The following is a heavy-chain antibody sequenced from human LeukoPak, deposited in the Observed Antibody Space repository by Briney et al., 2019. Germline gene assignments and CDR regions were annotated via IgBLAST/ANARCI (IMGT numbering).Heavy chain of an antibody. CDR1: GFTFSSYA. J-gene: IGHJ4*02. Sequence: GGSLRLSCAASGFTFSSYAMSWVRQAPGKGLESVSSISGSGGSTHYTDSVKGRFTISRDNSKNTLYLQMNSLRAEDTAVYYCANLGYTYIVVIHYWGQGTLVTVSS. CDR2: ISGSGGST. V-gene: IGHV3-23*01. CDR3: ANLGYTYIVVIHY. D-gene: IGHD3-22*01.